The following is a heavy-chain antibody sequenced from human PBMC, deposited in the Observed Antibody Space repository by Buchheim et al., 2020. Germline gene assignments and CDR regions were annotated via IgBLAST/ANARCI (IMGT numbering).Heavy chain of an antibody. J-gene: IGHJ4*02. CDR1: GFDFNNYA. CDR3: AREEELYYYDSSGWGNFDY. V-gene: IGHV3-23*01. Sequence: EVQLLESGGGLVQPGGSLRLSCAASGFDFNNYAMNWVRQAPGKGLEWVSSISVGGRGPYYADSVKGRFTISRDNSKNTLYLQMNSLRAEDTAVYYCAREEELYYYDSSGWGNFDYWGQGTL. CDR2: ISVGGRGP. D-gene: IGHD3-22*01.